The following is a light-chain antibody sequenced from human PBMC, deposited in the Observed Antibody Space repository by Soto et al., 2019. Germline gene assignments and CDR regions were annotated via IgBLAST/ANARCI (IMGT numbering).Light chain of an antibody. CDR1: QSISSY. CDR2: AAS. V-gene: IGKV1-39*01. Sequence: DIQMTQSPSSLSASVGDRVTITCRASQSISSYLNWYQQKPGKAPKLLIYAASSVQSGVPSRFSGSGSGTDFTLTISSLQPEDFATYYCQQSYSTPPEKTFGQGTKVEIK. CDR3: QQSYSTPPEKT. J-gene: IGKJ1*01.